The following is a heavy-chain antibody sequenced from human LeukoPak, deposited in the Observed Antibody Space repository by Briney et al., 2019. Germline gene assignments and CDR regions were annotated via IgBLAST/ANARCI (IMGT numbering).Heavy chain of an antibody. J-gene: IGHJ5*02. V-gene: IGHV3-21*01. CDR3: ARDLGDRKKYYYGSGSYLSFWFDP. CDR1: GFTFSSYS. CDR2: ISSSSSYI. D-gene: IGHD3-10*01. Sequence: GGSLRLSCAASGFTFSSYSMNWVRQAPGKGLEWVSSISSSSSYIYYADSVKGRFTIPRDNAKNSLYLQMNSLRAEDTAVYYCARDLGDRKKYYYGSGSYLSFWFDPWGQGTLVTVSS.